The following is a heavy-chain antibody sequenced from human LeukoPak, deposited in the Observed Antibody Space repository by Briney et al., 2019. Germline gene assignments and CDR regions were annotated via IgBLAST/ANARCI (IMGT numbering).Heavy chain of an antibody. CDR3: ATDPIHH. J-gene: IGHJ1*01. V-gene: IGHV1-24*01. CDR2: FDPEDGET. CDR1: GYALTELS. Sequence: ASVKVSCKVSGYALTELSMQWVREAPGKGLEWMAGFDPEDGETIYAQKFQGRVTMTEDTSTDTAYMELSSLRSEDTAVYYCATDPIHHRGQGTLVTVSS.